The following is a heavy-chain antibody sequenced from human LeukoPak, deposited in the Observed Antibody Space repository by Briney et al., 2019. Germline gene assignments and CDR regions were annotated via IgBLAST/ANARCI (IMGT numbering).Heavy chain of an antibody. CDR3: AKSLGYSYARDY. CDR1: GFTFSSYG. V-gene: IGHV3-30*18. CDR2: ISYDGSNK. J-gene: IGHJ4*02. Sequence: HSGGSLRLSCAASGFTFSSYGMHWVRQAPGKGLEWVAVISYDGSNKYYADSVKGRFTISRDNSKNTLYLQMNSLRAEDTAVYYCAKSLGYSYARDYWGQGTLVTVSS. D-gene: IGHD5-18*01.